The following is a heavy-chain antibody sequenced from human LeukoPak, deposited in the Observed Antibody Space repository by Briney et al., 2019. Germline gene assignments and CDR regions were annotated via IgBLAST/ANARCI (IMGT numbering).Heavy chain of an antibody. Sequence: PGGSLRLSCAASGFTVSSNYMSWVRQAPGKGLEWVSVIYSGGSTYYADSVKGRFTISRDNSKNTLYLQMNSLRAEDTAVYYCARDRKTHYYDSSASPVGYYGMDVWGQGTTVTVSS. CDR1: GFTVSSNY. J-gene: IGHJ6*02. D-gene: IGHD3-22*01. CDR3: ARDRKTHYYDSSASPVGYYGMDV. V-gene: IGHV3-53*01. CDR2: IYSGGST.